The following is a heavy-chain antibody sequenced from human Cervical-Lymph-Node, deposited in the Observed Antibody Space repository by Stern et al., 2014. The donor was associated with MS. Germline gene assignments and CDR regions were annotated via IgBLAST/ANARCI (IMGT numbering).Heavy chain of an antibody. CDR3: SRDVLRIPVTGNGED. D-gene: IGHD6-19*01. CDR2: ISDDGRNK. Sequence: VQLVESGGGVVQPGRSLRLSCAASGFSFTNYAMHWVRQAPGKGLEWVAFISDDGRNKYYADSVQGRFTISRDNYKSMLYLQLTGLRGEDTAVYYCSRDVLRIPVTGNGEDWGQGTLVTVSS. CDR1: GFSFTNYA. J-gene: IGHJ4*02. V-gene: IGHV3-30*03.